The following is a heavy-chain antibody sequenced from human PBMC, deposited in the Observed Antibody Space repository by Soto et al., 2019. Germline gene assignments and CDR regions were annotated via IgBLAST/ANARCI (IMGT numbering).Heavy chain of an antibody. CDR1: GGSISTYY. CDR2: IYYSGST. CDR3: ARGGRGLYSSFDY. V-gene: IGHV4-59*01. J-gene: IGHJ4*02. D-gene: IGHD1-26*01. Sequence: QVQLQESGPGLVKPSETLSLTCTVPGGSISTYYWSWIRQPPGKGLEWIGNIYYSGSTNYNPSLKSRVTISVDTSKNQFSLKLTSVTAADTAVYYCARGGRGLYSSFDYWGQGTLVTVSS.